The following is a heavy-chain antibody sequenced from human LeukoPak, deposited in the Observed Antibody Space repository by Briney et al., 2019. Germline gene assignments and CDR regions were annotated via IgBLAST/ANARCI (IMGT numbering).Heavy chain of an antibody. J-gene: IGHJ4*02. V-gene: IGHV4-39*01. CDR2: IYYSGST. D-gene: IGHD3-22*01. CDR1: GGSISSSSYY. Sequence: PSETLSLTCTVSGGSISSSSYYWGWIRQPPGKGLEWIGSIYYSGSTYYNSSLKSRVTISVDTSKNQFSLKLSSVTAADTAVYYCARHQAYYDSSGTYYFDYWGQGTLVTVSS. CDR3: ARHQAYYDSSGTYYFDY.